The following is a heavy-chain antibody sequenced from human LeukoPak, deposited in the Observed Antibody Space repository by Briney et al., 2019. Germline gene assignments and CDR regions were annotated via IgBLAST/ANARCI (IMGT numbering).Heavy chain of an antibody. CDR3: AIPLSIAARRSPDY. Sequence: GGSLRLSCAASGFTFSSYAMSWVRQAPGKGLEWVSAISGSGGSTYYADSVKGRFTISRDNSKNTLYLQMSSLRAEDTAVYYCAIPLSIAARRSPDYWGQGTLVTVSS. J-gene: IGHJ4*02. D-gene: IGHD6-6*01. CDR2: ISGSGGST. CDR1: GFTFSSYA. V-gene: IGHV3-23*01.